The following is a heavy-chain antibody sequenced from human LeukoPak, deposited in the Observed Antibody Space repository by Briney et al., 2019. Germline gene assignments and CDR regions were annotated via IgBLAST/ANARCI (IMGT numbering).Heavy chain of an antibody. J-gene: IGHJ4*02. Sequence: GSSVKVSCKASGGTFSSYAISWVRQAPGQGLEWMGRIIPILGIANYAQKFQGRVTITADKSTSTAYMELSSLRSEDTAVYYCARDQGGSYFPRFDYWGQGTQVTVSS. V-gene: IGHV1-69*04. D-gene: IGHD1-26*01. CDR3: ARDQGGSYFPRFDY. CDR2: IIPILGIA. CDR1: GGTFSSYA.